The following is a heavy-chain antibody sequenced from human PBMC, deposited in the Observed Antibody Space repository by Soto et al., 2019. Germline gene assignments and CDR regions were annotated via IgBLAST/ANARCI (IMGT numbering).Heavy chain of an antibody. J-gene: IGHJ4*02. V-gene: IGHV4-31*03. D-gene: IGHD6-13*01. CDR1: GVSISSGGY. Sequence: PSETLYLTCTVSGVSISSGGYWSWIRQHPGKGLEWIGYIYYSGRTYYNPSLNSRVTISVDTSKNQFSLKLNSVTAADTAVYFCAGGLVAEAAQFDSGGQGTWVTVSS. CDR3: AGGLVAEAAQFDS. CDR2: IYYSGRT.